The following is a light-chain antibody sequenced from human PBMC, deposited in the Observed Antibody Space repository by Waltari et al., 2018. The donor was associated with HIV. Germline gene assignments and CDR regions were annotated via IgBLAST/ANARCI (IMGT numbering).Light chain of an antibody. J-gene: IGKJ4*01. CDR1: QSVRSL. CDR2: DAF. V-gene: IGKV3-11*01. CDR3: QQRSNWPLT. Sequence: EIVLTQSPATLSLSPRERATLSCRASQSVRSLLGWYQQKPGQAPRLLIYDAFNRATGTPARFSGSGSGTDFTLTISSLEPEDFAVYYCQQRSNWPLTFGGGTKVEIK.